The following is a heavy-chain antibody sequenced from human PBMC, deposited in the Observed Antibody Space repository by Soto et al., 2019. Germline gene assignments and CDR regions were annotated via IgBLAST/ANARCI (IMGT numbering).Heavy chain of an antibody. J-gene: IGHJ6*03. D-gene: IGHD3-3*01. CDR2: MYYSAMT. Sequence: QVQLQDSGPGLVKPSETLSLTCSVPGGSIRSHNWSWIRQPPGKGLEWIGCMYYSAMTEYNPSLKSRFTISADTSTSTLSLRLTSVSAADTAVYYWARHLFDSWKGYPYSYYMDVWGKGTAVTVSS. CDR1: GGSIRSHN. CDR3: ARHLFDSWKGYPYSYYMDV. V-gene: IGHV4-59*08.